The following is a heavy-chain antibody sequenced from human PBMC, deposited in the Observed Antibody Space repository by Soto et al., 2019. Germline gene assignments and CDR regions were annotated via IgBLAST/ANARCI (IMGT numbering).Heavy chain of an antibody. CDR3: ARDFYCSRGKCHEVFDI. CDR1: GYNFINYG. V-gene: IGHV1-18*01. D-gene: IGHD2-15*01. J-gene: IGHJ3*02. CDR2: AGSHDGYTYDKT. Sequence: QVHLVQSGAEVMKPGASVKVSCKTSGYNFINYGISWVRQAPGQGLEWMGWAGSHDGYTYDKTHYVQNFQGRVTITTDTSTGIAYMELRSLRSDDTAVYYCARDFYCSRGKCHEVFDIWGQGTVVTVSS.